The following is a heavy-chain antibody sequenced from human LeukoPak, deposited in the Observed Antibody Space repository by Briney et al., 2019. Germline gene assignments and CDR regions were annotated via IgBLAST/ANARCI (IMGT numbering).Heavy chain of an antibody. V-gene: IGHV3-30*18. Sequence: GGSLRLSCAASGITFSTYGMHWVRQAPGKGLEWVAVISYDGSNKYYADSVKGRFTISRDNSKNTLYLQMNSLRAEDTAVYYCAKHTIFGVGAPGAFDIWGQGTMVTVSS. CDR3: AKHTIFGVGAPGAFDI. D-gene: IGHD3-3*01. CDR2: ISYDGSNK. J-gene: IGHJ3*02. CDR1: GITFSTYG.